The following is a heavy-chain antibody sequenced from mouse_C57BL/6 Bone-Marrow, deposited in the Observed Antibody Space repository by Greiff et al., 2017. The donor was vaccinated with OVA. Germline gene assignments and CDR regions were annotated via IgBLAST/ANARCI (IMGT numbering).Heavy chain of an antibody. CDR3: AQSLYCYGSSDWYFDV. D-gene: IGHD1-1*01. V-gene: IGHV14-3*01. J-gene: IGHJ1*03. CDR1: GFNIKNTY. CDR2: IDPANGNP. Sequence: VQLKESVAELVRPGDSVKLSCTASGFNIKNTYMHWVKQRPEQGLEWIGRIDPANGNPKYAPQFQGKATITADTSYNTAYLQLSSLTSEDTAIYYCAQSLYCYGSSDWYFDVWGTGTTVTVSS.